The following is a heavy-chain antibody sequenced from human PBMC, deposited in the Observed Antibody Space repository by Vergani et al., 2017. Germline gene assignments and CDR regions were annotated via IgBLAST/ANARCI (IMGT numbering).Heavy chain of an antibody. V-gene: IGHV4-39*01. J-gene: IGHJ4*02. CDR1: GGSISSSSYY. D-gene: IGHD6-6*01. CDR2: IYYSGST. Sequence: QLQLQESGPGLVKPSETLSLTCTVSGGSISSSSYYWGWIRQPPGKGLEWIGSIYYSGSTYYNPSLKSRVTISVDTSKNQFSLKLSSVTAADTAVYYCARSEYSSLPDYWGQGTLVTVSS. CDR3: ARSEYSSLPDY.